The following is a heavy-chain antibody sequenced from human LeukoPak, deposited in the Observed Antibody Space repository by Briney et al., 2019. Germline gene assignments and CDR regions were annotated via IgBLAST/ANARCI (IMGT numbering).Heavy chain of an antibody. D-gene: IGHD3-10*01. CDR3: ARDPGRVTMVRGVTAFDI. J-gene: IGHJ3*02. Sequence: SETLSLTCAVSGGSISSSNWWSWVRQPPGKGLEWIGEIYHSGSTNYNPSLKSRVTISVDRSKNQFSLKLSSVTAADTAVYYCARDPGRVTMVRGVTAFDIWGQGTMVTVSS. V-gene: IGHV4-4*02. CDR2: IYHSGST. CDR1: GGSISSSNW.